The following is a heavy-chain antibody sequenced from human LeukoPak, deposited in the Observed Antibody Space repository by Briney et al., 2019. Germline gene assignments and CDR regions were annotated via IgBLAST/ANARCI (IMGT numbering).Heavy chain of an antibody. CDR3: ARRGSGNYGLDV. D-gene: IGHD1-26*01. CDR2: IYPGDSSS. J-gene: IGHJ6*02. V-gene: IGHV5-51*01. CDR1: GYCFPSYW. Sequence: GESLQISCKGSGYCFPSYWIGWVRQMPGKGLEWMGIIYPGDSSSRYSPSFQGQVTISADMSITTAYLQWSSLKASDTAMYYCARRGSGNYGLDVWGQGTTVTVSS.